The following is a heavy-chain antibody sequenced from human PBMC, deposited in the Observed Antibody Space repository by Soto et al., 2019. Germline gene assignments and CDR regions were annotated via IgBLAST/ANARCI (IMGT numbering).Heavy chain of an antibody. CDR2: ISGSGGST. CDR1: GFTFSSYA. J-gene: IGHJ6*02. D-gene: IGHD3-3*01. V-gene: IGHV3-23*01. CDR3: AKSLTYYDFWSGYTGHYGMDV. Sequence: PGGSLRLSCAASGFTFSSYAMSWVRQAPGKGLEWVSAISGSGGSTYYADSVKGRFTISRDNSKNTLYLQMNSLRAEDTAVYYCAKSLTYYDFWSGYTGHYGMDVWGQGTTVTVSS.